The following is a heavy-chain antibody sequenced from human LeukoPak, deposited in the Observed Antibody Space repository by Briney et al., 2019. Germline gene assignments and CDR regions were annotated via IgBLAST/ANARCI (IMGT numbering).Heavy chain of an antibody. CDR2: ISYDGSNK. CDR1: GFTFSSYA. J-gene: IGHJ3*02. Sequence: PGGSLRLSCAASGFTFSSYAMHWVRQAPGKGLEWVAVISYDGSNKYYADSVKGRFTISRDNSKNTLYLQMNSLRAEDTAVYYCTTSLTTVNAFDIWGQGTMVTVSS. D-gene: IGHD4-17*01. CDR3: TTSLTTVNAFDI. V-gene: IGHV3-30-3*01.